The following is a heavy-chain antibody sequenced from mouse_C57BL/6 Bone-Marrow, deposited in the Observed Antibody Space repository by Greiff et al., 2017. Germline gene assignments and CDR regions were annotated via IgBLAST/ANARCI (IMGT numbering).Heavy chain of an antibody. CDR2: IDPSDSYT. D-gene: IGHD2-4*01. V-gene: IGHV1-50*01. J-gene: IGHJ4*01. CDR1: GYTFTSYW. Sequence: VKLQQPGAELVKPGASVKLSCKASGYTFTSYWMQWVKQRPGQGLEWIGEIDPSDSYTNYNQKFKGKATLTVDTSSSTAYMQLSSLTSEDSAVYYCAYYDYLYAMDYWGQGTSVTVSS. CDR3: AYYDYLYAMDY.